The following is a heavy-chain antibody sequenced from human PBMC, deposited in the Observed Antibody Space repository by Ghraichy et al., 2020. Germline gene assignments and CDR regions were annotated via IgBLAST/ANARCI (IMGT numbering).Heavy chain of an antibody. CDR2: IQSRSGGATT. J-gene: IGHJ4*02. Sequence: GGSLRLSCTASGFTFNPAGMSWVRQAPGKGLEWVGRIQSRSGGATTDYAAPVRGSFTISRDDSEDTLYLQMNSLRNEETDVYFCTTDPKWDLQLDYWGRGTLVTVSS. CDR3: TTDPKWDLQLDY. V-gene: IGHV3-15*01. CDR1: GFTFNPAG. D-gene: IGHD1-26*01.